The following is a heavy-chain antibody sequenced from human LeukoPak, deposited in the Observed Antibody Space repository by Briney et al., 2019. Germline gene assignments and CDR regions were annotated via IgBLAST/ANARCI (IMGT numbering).Heavy chain of an antibody. CDR1: GFTFSSYW. V-gene: IGHV3-7*01. D-gene: IGHD1-26*01. CDR3: ARLWELLWAVDC. CDR2: IKQDGNDE. Sequence: GGSLRLSCAASGFTFSSYWMSWVRQAPGKGLEWVANIKQDGNDEYYVDSVNGVFTISRDNAKNSLYLQMNSLRAENTAVYYCARLWELLWAVDCWGQGTLVTVSS. J-gene: IGHJ4*02.